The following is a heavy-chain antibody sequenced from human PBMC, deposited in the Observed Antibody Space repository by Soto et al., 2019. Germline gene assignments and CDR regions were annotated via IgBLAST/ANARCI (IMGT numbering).Heavy chain of an antibody. CDR2: IYPGDSGT. CDR1: GLSFSDYW. CDR3: ARLRGSASYSYFDY. Sequence: GESLKISCKGSGLSFSDYWIGWVRQMPGKGLEWMGIIYPGDSGTRYSPSFQGQVTISADKSISTAYLQWSSLKASDTAMYYCARLRGSASYSYFDYWGQGTLVTVSS. D-gene: IGHD3-10*01. J-gene: IGHJ4*02. V-gene: IGHV5-51*01.